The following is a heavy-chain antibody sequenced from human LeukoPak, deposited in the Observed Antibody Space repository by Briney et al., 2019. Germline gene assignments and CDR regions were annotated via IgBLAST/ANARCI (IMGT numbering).Heavy chain of an antibody. V-gene: IGHV3-66*01. CDR2: IYSGGST. Sequence: GGSLRLSCAASGFTVSSNYMSWVRQAPGKGLEWVSVIYSGGSTYYADSVKGRFTISRDNSKNTLYLQMNSLRAEDTAVYYCAKGDHTLMVVHPPGAFDIWGQGTMVTVSS. CDR3: AKGDHTLMVVHPPGAFDI. D-gene: IGHD3-22*01. J-gene: IGHJ3*02. CDR1: GFTVSSNY.